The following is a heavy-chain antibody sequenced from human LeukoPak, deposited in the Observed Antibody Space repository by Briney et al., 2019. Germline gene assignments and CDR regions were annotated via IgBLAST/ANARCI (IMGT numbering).Heavy chain of an antibody. Sequence: GGSLRLSCAASGFSFSDYYMSWIRQAPGKGLEGVSYISSSGSTIYYADSVKGRFTISRDNAKNSLYLQMNSLRAEDTAVYYCARTNYDILTDRAFDIWGQGTMVTVSS. CDR1: GFSFSDYY. CDR3: ARTNYDILTDRAFDI. V-gene: IGHV3-11*01. CDR2: ISSSGSTI. D-gene: IGHD3-9*01. J-gene: IGHJ3*02.